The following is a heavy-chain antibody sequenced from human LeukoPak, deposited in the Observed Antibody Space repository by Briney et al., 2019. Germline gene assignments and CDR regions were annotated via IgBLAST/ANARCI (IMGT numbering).Heavy chain of an antibody. J-gene: IGHJ5*02. Sequence: SQTLSLTCAISGDSVSSNSVTWNWIRQSPSRGLEWLGRTYYRSTWYNDYAVSVRGRITVNPDTSKNQFSLHLNSVTPEDTAVYYCARRLTQYDCFDPWGQGILVTVSP. CDR1: GDSVSSNSVT. CDR3: ARRLTQYDCFDP. D-gene: IGHD2-2*01. CDR2: TYYRSTWYN. V-gene: IGHV6-1*01.